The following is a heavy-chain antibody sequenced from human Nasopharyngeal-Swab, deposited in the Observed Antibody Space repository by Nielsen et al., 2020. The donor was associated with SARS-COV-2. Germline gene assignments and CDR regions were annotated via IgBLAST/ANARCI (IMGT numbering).Heavy chain of an antibody. D-gene: IGHD6-19*01. J-gene: IGHJ4*02. V-gene: IGHV4-61*02. CDR3: ARSSSGWPDY. CDR1: GGSISSGSYY. Sequence: SETLSLTCTVSGGSISSGSYYWSWIRQPAGKGLEWIGRIYTSGSTNYNPSLKSRVTISVDTSKNQFSLKLSSVTAADTVVYYCARSSSGWPDYWGQGTLVTVSS. CDR2: IYTSGST.